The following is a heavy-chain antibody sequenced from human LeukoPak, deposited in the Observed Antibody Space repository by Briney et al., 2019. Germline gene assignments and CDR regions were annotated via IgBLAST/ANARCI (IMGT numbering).Heavy chain of an antibody. CDR1: GFTVSSNY. D-gene: IGHD5-24*01. CDR3: VRDNAYSFDY. CDR2: IYSGGST. V-gene: IGHV3-66*01. Sequence: PGGSLRLSCAASGFTVSSNYMSWVRQAPGKGLEWVSVIYSGGSTYYADSVKGRFTISRDNAKSTLSLQMNSLRAEDTAMYYCVRDNAYSFDYWGQGTLVTVSS. J-gene: IGHJ4*02.